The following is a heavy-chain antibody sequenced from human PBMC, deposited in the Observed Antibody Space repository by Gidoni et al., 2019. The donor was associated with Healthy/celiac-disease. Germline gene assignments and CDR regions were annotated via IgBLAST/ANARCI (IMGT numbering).Heavy chain of an antibody. V-gene: IGHV4-39*01. D-gene: IGHD3-3*01. Sequence: QLQLQESGPGLVKPSETLSLPCTVPDGSIRSSSYQRGWIRQPPGKGLEWIGSIYYRGSTYYNPSLKSRVTISVDTSKNQFSLKLSSVTAADTAVYYCAGQTYYDFWSGYYTTAYFDYWGQGTLVTVSS. CDR1: DGSIRSSSYQ. CDR2: IYYRGST. J-gene: IGHJ4*02. CDR3: AGQTYYDFWSGYYTTAYFDY.